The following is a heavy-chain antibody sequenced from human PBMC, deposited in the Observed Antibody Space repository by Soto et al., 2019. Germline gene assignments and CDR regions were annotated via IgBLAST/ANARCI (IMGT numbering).Heavy chain of an antibody. J-gene: IGHJ6*03. CDR3: ARYPLLLWFGELFPPTQYYYYMDV. CDR2: ISSSISYI. CDR1: GFTFSSYS. Sequence: PGGSLRLSCAASGFTFSSYSMNWVRQAPGKGLEWVSSISSSISYIYYADSVKGRFTISRDNAKNSLYLQMNSLRAEDTAVYYCARYPLLLWFGELFPPTQYYYYMDVWGKGTTVTVSS. V-gene: IGHV3-21*01. D-gene: IGHD3-10*01.